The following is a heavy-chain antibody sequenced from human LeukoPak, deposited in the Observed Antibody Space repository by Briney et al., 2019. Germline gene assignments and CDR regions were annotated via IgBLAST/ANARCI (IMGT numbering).Heavy chain of an antibody. V-gene: IGHV3-23*01. CDR2: ISDSGDST. CDR3: ARGTGEDTAMVRAFDY. D-gene: IGHD5-18*01. Sequence: GGSLRLSCAASGFTSSSFAMSWARQAPGKGLEWVSTISDSGDSTYYADSVKGRFTIPRDNAKNSLYLQMNSLRAEDTAVYYCARGTGEDTAMVRAFDYWGQGTLVTVSS. J-gene: IGHJ4*02. CDR1: GFTSSSFA.